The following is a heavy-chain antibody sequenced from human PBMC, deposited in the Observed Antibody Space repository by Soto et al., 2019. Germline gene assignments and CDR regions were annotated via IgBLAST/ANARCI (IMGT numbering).Heavy chain of an antibody. Sequence: SETLSLTCTVSGGSISSSSYYWGWIRQPPGKGLEWIGSIYYSGSTYYNPSLRSRVTISVDTSKNQFSLKLSSVTAADTAVYYCARHPSPYYYGSGSYRAFDIWGQGTMVTVSS. J-gene: IGHJ3*02. CDR1: GGSISSSSYY. D-gene: IGHD3-10*01. CDR2: IYYSGST. V-gene: IGHV4-39*01. CDR3: ARHPSPYYYGSGSYRAFDI.